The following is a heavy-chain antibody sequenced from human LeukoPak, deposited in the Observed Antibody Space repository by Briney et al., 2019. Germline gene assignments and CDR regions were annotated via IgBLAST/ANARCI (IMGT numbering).Heavy chain of an antibody. Sequence: PSETLSLTCTVSGYSISSGYYWGWLRQPPGKGLEWIGSIYHSGSTYYNPSLKSRVTISVDTSKNQFSLKLNSVTAADTAVYYCAKSNGYGLVDIWGQGTMVTVSS. J-gene: IGHJ3*02. V-gene: IGHV4-38-2*02. CDR2: IYHSGST. CDR1: GYSISSGYY. CDR3: AKSNGYGLVDI. D-gene: IGHD3-10*01.